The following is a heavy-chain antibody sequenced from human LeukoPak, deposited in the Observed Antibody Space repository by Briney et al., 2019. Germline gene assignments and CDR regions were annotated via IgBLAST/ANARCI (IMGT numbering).Heavy chain of an antibody. CDR1: GYTFTSYG. CDR3: ARDLGGGFYYDSSGYYDY. Sequence: GASVKVSCKASGYTFTSYGISWVRQAPGQGLEWMGWINPNSGGTNYAQKFQGRVTMTRDTSISTAYMELSRLRSDDTAVYYCARDLGGGFYYDSSGYYDYWGQGTLVTVSS. CDR2: INPNSGGT. D-gene: IGHD3-22*01. V-gene: IGHV1-2*02. J-gene: IGHJ4*02.